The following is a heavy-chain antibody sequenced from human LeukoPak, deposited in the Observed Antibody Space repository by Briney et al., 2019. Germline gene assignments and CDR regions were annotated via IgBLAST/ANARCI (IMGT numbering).Heavy chain of an antibody. CDR1: GFTFSSYA. CDR2: ISGSGGST. D-gene: IGHD4-17*01. CDR3: AKDRYGDYAVD. V-gene: IGHV3-23*01. J-gene: IGHJ4*02. Sequence: GGXLRLSCAASGFTFSSYAMSWVRQAPGKGLEWVSAISGSGGSTYYADSVKGRFTISRDNSKNTLYLQMNSLRAEDTAVYYCAKDRYGDYAVDWGQGTLATVSS.